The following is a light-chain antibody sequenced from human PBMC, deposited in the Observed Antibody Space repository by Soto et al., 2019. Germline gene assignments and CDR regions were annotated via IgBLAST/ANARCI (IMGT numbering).Light chain of an antibody. J-gene: IGKJ5*01. CDR3: QQRSNWPIT. V-gene: IGKV3-11*01. CDR2: GAS. CDR1: QSVSSD. Sequence: EIVITPAPATLAVAPGERATLPLRASQSVSSDLAWYQQKPGQAPRLLIYGASTRATGIPARFSGSGSGTDFTLTISSLEPEDFAVYYCQQRSNWPITFGQGTRLEIK.